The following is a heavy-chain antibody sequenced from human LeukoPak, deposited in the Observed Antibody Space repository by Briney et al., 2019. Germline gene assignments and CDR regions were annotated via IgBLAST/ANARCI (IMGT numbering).Heavy chain of an antibody. CDR2: INPNSGGA. CDR1: GYTFTVYY. V-gene: IGHV1-2*02. J-gene: IGHJ5*02. CDR3: ARDPFRLEYCSSTSCYRNWFDP. Sequence: ASVTVSCKASGYTFTVYYMHWVRQAPGQGLEWMGWINPNSGGANYAQKFQGRVTMTRDTSISTAYMELSRLRSDDTAVYYCARDPFRLEYCSSTSCYRNWFDPWGQGTLVTVSS. D-gene: IGHD2-2*01.